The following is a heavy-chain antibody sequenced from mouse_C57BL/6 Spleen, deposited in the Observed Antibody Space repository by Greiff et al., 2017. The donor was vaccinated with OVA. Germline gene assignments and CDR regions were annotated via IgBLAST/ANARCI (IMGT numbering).Heavy chain of an antibody. CDR1: GYTFTSYW. CDR3: ARREVYYFDY. CDR2: IDPSDSYT. V-gene: IGHV1-69*01. J-gene: IGHJ2*01. Sequence: QVHVKQPGAELVMPGASVKLSCKASGYTFTSYWMHWVKQRPGQGLEWIGEIDPSDSYTNYNQKFKGKSTLTVDKSSSTAYMQLSSLTSEDSAVYYCARREVYYFDYWGQGTTLTVSS.